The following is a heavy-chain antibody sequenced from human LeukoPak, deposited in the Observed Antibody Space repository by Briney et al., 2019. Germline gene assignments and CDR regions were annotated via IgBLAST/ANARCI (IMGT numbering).Heavy chain of an antibody. D-gene: IGHD3-22*01. CDR1: GGSISSGDYY. CDR2: IYYSGST. V-gene: IGHV4-30-4*01. CDR3: ARDIDPYDSSGYLDAFDI. Sequence: PSETLSLTCTVSGGSISSGDYYWSWIRQPPGKGLEWIGYIYYSGSTYYNPSLKSRVTISVDTSKNQFSLKLSSVTAADTAVYYCARDIDPYDSSGYLDAFDIWGQGTMVTASS. J-gene: IGHJ3*02.